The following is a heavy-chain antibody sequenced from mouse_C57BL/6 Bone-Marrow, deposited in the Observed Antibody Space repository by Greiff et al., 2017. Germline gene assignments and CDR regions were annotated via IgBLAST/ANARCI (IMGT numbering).Heavy chain of an antibody. D-gene: IGHD4-1*01. Sequence: EVKLVESGGGLVQSGRSLRLSCATSGFTFSDFYMEWVRQAPGKGLEWIAARRNKANDYTTEYSASVKGRFIVSRDTSQSILYLQMNALIAEDTAIYYCARDAWDSWFAYWGQGTLVTVSA. CDR2: RRNKANDYTT. J-gene: IGHJ3*01. V-gene: IGHV7-1*01. CDR3: ARDAWDSWFAY. CDR1: GFTFSDFY.